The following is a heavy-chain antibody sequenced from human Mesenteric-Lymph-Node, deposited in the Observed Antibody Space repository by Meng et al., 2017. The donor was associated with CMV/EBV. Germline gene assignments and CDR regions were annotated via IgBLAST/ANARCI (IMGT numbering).Heavy chain of an antibody. Sequence: GGSLRLSCAASGFTFSTYSMNWVRQAPGKGLEWVSSISSTTYYIYYADSVKGRFTISRDNAKNSLYLQMNSLRAEDTAVYYCARELGATTPESRFDPWGQGTLVTVSS. V-gene: IGHV3-21*01. CDR3: ARELGATTPESRFDP. CDR2: ISSTTYYI. CDR1: GFTFSTYS. J-gene: IGHJ5*02. D-gene: IGHD5-12*01.